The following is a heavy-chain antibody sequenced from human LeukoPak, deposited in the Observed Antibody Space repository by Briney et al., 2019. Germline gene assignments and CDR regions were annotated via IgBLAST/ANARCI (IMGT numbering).Heavy chain of an antibody. CDR3: ARHDADDSSGYYYGEFDY. CDR1: GGSISSSSYY. Sequence: PSETLSLTCTVSGGSISSSSYYWGWIRQPPGKGLEWIGSIYYSGSTYYNPSLKSRVTISVDTSKNQFSLKLSSVTAADTAVYYCARHDADDSSGYYYGEFDYWGQGTLVTVSS. D-gene: IGHD3-22*01. V-gene: IGHV4-39*01. CDR2: IYYSGST. J-gene: IGHJ4*02.